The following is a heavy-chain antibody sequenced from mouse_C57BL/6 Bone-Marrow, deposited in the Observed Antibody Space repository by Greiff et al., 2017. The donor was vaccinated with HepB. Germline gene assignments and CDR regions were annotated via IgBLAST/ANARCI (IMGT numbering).Heavy chain of an antibody. J-gene: IGHJ4*01. CDR1: GFNIKDGY. D-gene: IGHD2-1*01. CDR2: IDPENGDT. CDR3: TSTLMDY. Sequence: VQLQQPGAELVRPGASVKLSCTASGFNIKDGYMHWVKQRPEQGLEWIGWIDPENGDTEYASKFQGKATITADTSSNTAYLQLSSLTSEDTAVYYCTSTLMDYWGQGTSVTVSS. V-gene: IGHV14-4*01.